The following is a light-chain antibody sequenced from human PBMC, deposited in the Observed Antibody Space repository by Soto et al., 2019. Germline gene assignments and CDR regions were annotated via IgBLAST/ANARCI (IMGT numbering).Light chain of an antibody. CDR1: QNVRTF. CDR3: QQHSHWPPWT. Sequence: EVVWTQSPATLSLSPGERATLSCRASQNVRTFLDWYQQKPGQPPRLLIYGASNRATGIPARFSGSGSGTDFTLTISSLEPEDFAVYYCQQHSHWPPWTFGQGTKVDIK. V-gene: IGKV3-11*01. CDR2: GAS. J-gene: IGKJ1*01.